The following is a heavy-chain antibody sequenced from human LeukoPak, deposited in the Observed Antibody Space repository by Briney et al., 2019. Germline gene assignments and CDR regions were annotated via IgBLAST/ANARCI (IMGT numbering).Heavy chain of an antibody. V-gene: IGHV4-34*01. CDR2: INHSGST. CDR1: GGSLSGYY. D-gene: IGHD1-26*01. J-gene: IGHJ6*03. CDR3: ARHGTRYYYYYMDV. Sequence: SETLSLTCAVYGGSLSGYYWSWIRQPPGKGLEWIGEINHSGSTNYNPSLKSRVTISVDTSKNQFSLKLSSVTAADTAVYYRARHGTRYYYYYMDVWGKGATVTISS.